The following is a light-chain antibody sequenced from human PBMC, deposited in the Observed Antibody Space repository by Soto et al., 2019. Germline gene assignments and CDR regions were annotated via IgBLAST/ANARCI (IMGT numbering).Light chain of an antibody. CDR1: QSVTSSY. Sequence: EIVLTQSPGTLSLSPRERATLSCRASQSVTSSYLAWYQQKPGQAPRLLIYDASIRATGIPDRFSGSESGTDFTLTISRLEPEDFAVYYCQQYGSSPRTFGQGTKVEIK. V-gene: IGKV3-20*01. CDR3: QQYGSSPRT. CDR2: DAS. J-gene: IGKJ1*01.